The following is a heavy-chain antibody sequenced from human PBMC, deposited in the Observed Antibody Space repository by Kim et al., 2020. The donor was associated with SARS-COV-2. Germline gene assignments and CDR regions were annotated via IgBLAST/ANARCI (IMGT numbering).Heavy chain of an antibody. CDR3: ASGGYSSDSSAYYYRN. J-gene: IGHJ4*02. D-gene: IGHD3-22*01. V-gene: IGHV1-2*06. Sequence: ASVKVSCKASGYTFTDYYIHWVRQAPGQGLEWMGRVNPNSGGTNYLQKFQGRVTMTRDTSISTAYMELSRLRSDDTAVYYCASGGYSSDSSAYYYRNWGQGALITVSS. CDR1: GYTFTDYY. CDR2: VNPNSGGT.